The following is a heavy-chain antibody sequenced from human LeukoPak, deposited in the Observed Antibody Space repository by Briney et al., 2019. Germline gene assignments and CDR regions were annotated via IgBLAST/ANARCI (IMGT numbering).Heavy chain of an antibody. V-gene: IGHV3-49*04. Sequence: GRSLRLSCTASGFTFGDYSLSWVRHAPEKGLEWEGFIRSKGYGGTTEYAPSVKGRFIISRDDSKSTAYLQRNSLKTEDTAVYYCTRDHDFWSGPFDVWGKGTTVTVSS. CDR1: GFTFGDYS. CDR2: IRSKGYGGTT. CDR3: TRDHDFWSGPFDV. D-gene: IGHD3-3*01. J-gene: IGHJ6*04.